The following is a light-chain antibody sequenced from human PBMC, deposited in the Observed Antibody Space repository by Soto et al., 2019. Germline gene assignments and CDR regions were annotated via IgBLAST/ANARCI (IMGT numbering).Light chain of an antibody. J-gene: IGKJ5*01. CDR2: GAY. Sequence: EIVMTQSPATLSVSPGERATLSCRASLSVSSNLAWYQQKRGQPPRLLIYGAYSRATGIPDRFSGSGSGTDFTLTISSLEPEDVAVYYCQKRMNWPLTFGQGTRLEIK. V-gene: IGKV3D-15*01. CDR1: LSVSSN. CDR3: QKRMNWPLT.